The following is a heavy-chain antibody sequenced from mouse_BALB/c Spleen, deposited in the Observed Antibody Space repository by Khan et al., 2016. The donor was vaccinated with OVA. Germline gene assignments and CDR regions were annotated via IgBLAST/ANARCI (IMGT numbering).Heavy chain of an antibody. D-gene: IGHD1-1*01. Sequence: EVQLQESGPGLVKPSQSLSLTCTVTVYSITRGYAWNWIRQFPGNKLEWMGYISYSGVTSYTPSLKSRISITRDTSKNQFFLQLNSVTTEDTATYYCARGNYYGYYFDYWGQGTTLTVSS. J-gene: IGHJ2*01. V-gene: IGHV3-2*02. CDR3: ARGNYYGYYFDY. CDR1: VYSITRGYA. CDR2: ISYSGVT.